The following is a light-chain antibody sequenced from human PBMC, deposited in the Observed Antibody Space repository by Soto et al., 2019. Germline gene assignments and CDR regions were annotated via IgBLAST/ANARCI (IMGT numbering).Light chain of an antibody. CDR2: DVS. V-gene: IGLV2-14*03. CDR1: SSDVGGYNY. CDR3: SSKRTTGPV. Sequence: QSVLTQPASVSGSPGQSITISCTGTSSDVGGYNYVSWYQQHPGKAPKLIIYDVSNRPSGVSHRFSGSKSDNTASLTISGLQAEDEADYYCSSKRTTGPVFGTGTKLTVL. J-gene: IGLJ1*01.